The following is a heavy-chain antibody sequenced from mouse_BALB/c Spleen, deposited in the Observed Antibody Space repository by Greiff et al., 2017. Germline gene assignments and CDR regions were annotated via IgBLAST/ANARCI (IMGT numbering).Heavy chain of an antibody. CDR3: ARVGPDGYYGGAAWFAY. J-gene: IGHJ3*01. V-gene: IGHV5-6-5*01. D-gene: IGHD2-3*01. CDR1: GFTFSSYA. Sequence: EVQVVESGGGLVKPGGSLKLSCAASGFTFSSYAMSWVRQTPEKRLEWVASISSGGSTYYPDSVKGRFTISRDNARNILYLQMSSLRSEDTAMYYCARVGPDGYYGGAAWFAYWGQGTLVTVSA. CDR2: ISSGGST.